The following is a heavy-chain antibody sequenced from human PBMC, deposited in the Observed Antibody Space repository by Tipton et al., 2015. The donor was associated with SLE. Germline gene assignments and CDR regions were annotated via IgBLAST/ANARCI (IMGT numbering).Heavy chain of an antibody. V-gene: IGHV4-39*01. Sequence: TLSLTCTVSGGSISSSSYYWGWIRQPPGKGLEWIGTIYYSGSTYYNPSLKSRVTISVDTSKNQFSLRVSSVTAADTAVYYCARLYYDFWSGAMDFWGQGTLVTVSS. D-gene: IGHD3-3*01. J-gene: IGHJ4*02. CDR3: ARLYYDFWSGAMDF. CDR2: IYYSGST. CDR1: GGSISSSSYY.